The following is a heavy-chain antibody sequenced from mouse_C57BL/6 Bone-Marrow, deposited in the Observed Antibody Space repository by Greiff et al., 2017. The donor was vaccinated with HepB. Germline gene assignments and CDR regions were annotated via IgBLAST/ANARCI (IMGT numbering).Heavy chain of an antibody. CDR2: ISSGGSYT. J-gene: IGHJ3*01. CDR3: ARRGGYYVAWFAY. Sequence: EVHLVESGGDLVKPGGSLKLSCAASGFTFSSYGMSWVRQTPDKRLEWVATISSGGSYTYYPDSVKGRFTISRDNAKNTLYLQMSSLKSEDTAMYYCARRGGYYVAWFAYWGQGTLVTVSA. CDR1: GFTFSSYG. D-gene: IGHD2-3*01. V-gene: IGHV5-6*01.